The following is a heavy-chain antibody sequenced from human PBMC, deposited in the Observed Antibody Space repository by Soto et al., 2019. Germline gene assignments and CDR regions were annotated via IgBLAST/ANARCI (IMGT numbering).Heavy chain of an antibody. D-gene: IGHD2-2*01. V-gene: IGHV3-74*01. J-gene: IGHJ4*02. CDR1: GFVFKMYY. Sequence: GGSLRLSCEASGFVFKMYYMHWVRQVQGKGPEWVSRISDDGKITTYADSVKDRFTISRDNAKDTLYLQLDNLRGYDTGLYYCIRGPRASSSGTGAYWGQGTQVTVSS. CDR3: IRGPRASSSGTGAY. CDR2: ISDDGKIT.